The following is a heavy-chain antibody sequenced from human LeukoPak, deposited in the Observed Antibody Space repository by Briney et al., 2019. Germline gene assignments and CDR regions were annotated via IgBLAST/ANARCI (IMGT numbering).Heavy chain of an antibody. CDR2: INPNTGNP. CDR3: ARAYQPLGGLSFPDS. V-gene: IGHV7-4-1*02. J-gene: IGHJ5*01. D-gene: IGHD3-16*02. CDR1: GYTFTNYA. Sequence: EASVKVSCKASGYTFTNYAVNWVRQAPGQGLEWMGWINPNTGNPTYAQGFTGRFVFSLDTSVTTAYLQVSSLKAEDTAVYYCARAYQPLGGLSFPDSWGQGTLVTVSS.